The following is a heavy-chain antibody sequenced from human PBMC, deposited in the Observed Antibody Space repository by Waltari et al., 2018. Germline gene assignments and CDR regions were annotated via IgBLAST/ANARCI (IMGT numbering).Heavy chain of an antibody. Sequence: QVQLQESGPGMLRPSETLSLTCTVSGDSIKTDTYYWGWIRQSPGKGLECLGTIHSSGTTYVPASLGPRVTISVDTFNNRFSLTLRSATAADTAVYFCARLVWFGAWIDNWGQGSLFTVSS. CDR3: ARLVWFGAWIDN. CDR2: IHSSGTT. CDR1: GDSIKTDTYY. J-gene: IGHJ4*02. D-gene: IGHD3-10*01. V-gene: IGHV4-39*01.